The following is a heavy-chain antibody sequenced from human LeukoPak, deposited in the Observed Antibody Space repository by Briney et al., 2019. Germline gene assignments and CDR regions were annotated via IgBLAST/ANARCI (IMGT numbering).Heavy chain of an antibody. CDR1: GASISSVTYY. Sequence: SETLSLTCTVSGASISSVTYYWGWIRQPPGKGLEWIGSIYYSGSTYYTTSLKSRVTISIDTSNNQFSLKLTSVTAADTAVYYCARYHSTWGLNYWGQGTLVTVSS. CDR3: ARYHSTWGLNY. D-gene: IGHD2-2*01. J-gene: IGHJ4*02. CDR2: IYYSGST. V-gene: IGHV4-39*01.